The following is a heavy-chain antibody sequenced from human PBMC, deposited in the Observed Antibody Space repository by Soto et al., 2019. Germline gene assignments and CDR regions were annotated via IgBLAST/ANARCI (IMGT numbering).Heavy chain of an antibody. J-gene: IGHJ3*01. V-gene: IGHV3-48*03. CDR1: GFTFSSYE. D-gene: IGHD3-3*01. CDR2: ISSSGSTI. Sequence: GGSLRLSCAASGFTFSSYEMNWVRQAPGKGLEWVSYISSSGSTIYYADSVKGRFTISRDNAKNSLYLQMNSLRAEDTALYYCAKDSGLPDFGIVMHAFDVWGLGTMVTVSS. CDR3: AKDSGLPDFGIVMHAFDV.